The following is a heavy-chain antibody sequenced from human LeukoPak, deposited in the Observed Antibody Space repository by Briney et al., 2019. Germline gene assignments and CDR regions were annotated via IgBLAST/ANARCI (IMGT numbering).Heavy chain of an antibody. CDR3: ARGFLGDYYGSGSYYVFDY. D-gene: IGHD3-10*01. CDR1: GGSISTSSYY. J-gene: IGHJ4*02. V-gene: IGHV4-39*07. CDR2: IFYSGST. Sequence: PSETLSLTCSVSGGSISTSSYYWGWIRQPPGKGLEWIGNIFYSGSTYYSPSLKSRVTISLDTSRNQFSLNLNSVTAADTAVYYCARGFLGDYYGSGSYYVFDYWGQGTLVTVSS.